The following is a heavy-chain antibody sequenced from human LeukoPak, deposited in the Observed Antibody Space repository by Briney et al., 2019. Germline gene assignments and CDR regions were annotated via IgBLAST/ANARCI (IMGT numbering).Heavy chain of an antibody. CDR3: ARDCGSWYGAFDI. CDR2: IIPIFGTA. Sequence: VASVKVSCKASGYTFTSYDINWVRQATGQGLEWMGGIIPIFGTANYAQKFQGRVTITADKSTSTAYMELSSLRSEDTAVYYCARDCGSWYGAFDIWGQGTMVTVSS. J-gene: IGHJ3*02. D-gene: IGHD6-13*01. V-gene: IGHV1-69*06. CDR1: GYTFTSYD.